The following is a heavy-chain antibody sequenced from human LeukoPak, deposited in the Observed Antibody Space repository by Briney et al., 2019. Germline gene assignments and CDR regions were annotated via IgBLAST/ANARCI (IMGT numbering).Heavy chain of an antibody. J-gene: IGHJ4*02. CDR1: GGSISSSSYY. CDR3: ARDGLGLLNY. D-gene: IGHD1-26*01. CDR2: IYYSGST. V-gene: IGHV4-39*07. Sequence: SETLSLTCTVSGGSISSSSYYWGWIRQPPGKGLEWIGSIYYSGSTYYNPSLKSRVTISVDTSKNQFSLKLSSVTAADTAVYYCARDGLGLLNYWGQGTLVSVSS.